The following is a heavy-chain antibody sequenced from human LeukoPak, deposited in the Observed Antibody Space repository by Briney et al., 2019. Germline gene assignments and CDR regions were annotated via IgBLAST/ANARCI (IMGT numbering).Heavy chain of an antibody. CDR2: ISDSGTT. Sequence: SETLSLTCTVSGGSINSRNNYWGWIRQPPGKGLEWIAIISDSGTTYYSPSLKSRHTISVDTSKNQFSLTLSSVTAADTAVYYCARRNYPYYFDYWGQGTLVTVSS. CDR1: GGSINSRNNY. V-gene: IGHV4-39*01. D-gene: IGHD1-7*01. CDR3: ARRNYPYYFDY. J-gene: IGHJ4*02.